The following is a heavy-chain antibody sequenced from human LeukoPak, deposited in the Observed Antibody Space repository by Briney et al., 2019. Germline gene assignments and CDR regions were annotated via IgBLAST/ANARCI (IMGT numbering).Heavy chain of an antibody. CDR1: GGSISSSSYY. CDR2: IYYSGST. Sequence: SETLSPTCTVSGGSISSSSYYWGWIRQPPGKGLEWIGSIYYSGSTYYNPSLKSRVTISVDTSKNQFSLKLSSVTAADTAVYYCASILITMVRGVINYWGQGTLVTVSS. CDR3: ASILITMVRGVINY. D-gene: IGHD3-10*01. J-gene: IGHJ4*02. V-gene: IGHV4-39*07.